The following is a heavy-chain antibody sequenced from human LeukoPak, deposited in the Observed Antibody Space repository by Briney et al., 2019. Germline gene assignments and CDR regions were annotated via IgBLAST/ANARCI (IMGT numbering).Heavy chain of an antibody. Sequence: PGGPLRLSCAASGFTFSSYGMHWVRQAPGKGLEWVAVISYDGSNNYYADSVKGRFTISRDNSKNTLYLQMNSLRAEDTAVYYCANGYFDYWGQGTLVTVSS. J-gene: IGHJ4*02. CDR1: GFTFSSYG. CDR2: ISYDGSNN. V-gene: IGHV3-30*18. CDR3: ANGYFDY.